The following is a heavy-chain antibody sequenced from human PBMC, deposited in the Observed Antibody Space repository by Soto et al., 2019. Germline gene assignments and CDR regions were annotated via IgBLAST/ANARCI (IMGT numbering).Heavy chain of an antibody. CDR1: GGSISSSSYY. V-gene: IGHV4-39*01. CDR3: AWSGYYLGHVRYYGMDV. CDR2: IYYSGST. D-gene: IGHD3-3*01. J-gene: IGHJ6*02. Sequence: QLQLQESGPGLVKPSETLSLTCTVSGGSISSSSYYWGWIRQPPGKGLEWIGSIYYSGSTYYNPSLKSRVTTSVDTSKNQFSLKLSSVTAADTAVYYCAWSGYYLGHVRYYGMDVWGQGTTVTVSS.